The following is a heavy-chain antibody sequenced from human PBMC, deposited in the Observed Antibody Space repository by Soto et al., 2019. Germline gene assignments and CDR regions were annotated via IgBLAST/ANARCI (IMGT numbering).Heavy chain of an antibody. J-gene: IGHJ3*02. V-gene: IGHV4-59*01. Sequence: SETLSLTCTVSGGSISSYYWSWIRQPPGKGLEWIWYIYYSGSTNYNPSLKSRVTISVDTSKNQFSLKLSSVTAADTAVYYCARRYGSAFDIWGQVTMVTVSS. D-gene: IGHD3-10*01. CDR2: IYYSGST. CDR3: ARRYGSAFDI. CDR1: GGSISSYY.